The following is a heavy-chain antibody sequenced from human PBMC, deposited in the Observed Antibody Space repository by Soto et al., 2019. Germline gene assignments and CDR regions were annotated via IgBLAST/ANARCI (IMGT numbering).Heavy chain of an antibody. Sequence: QVQLQQWGAGLLKPSETLSLTCAVYGGSFSGYYWSWIRQPPGKGLEWIGEINHSGSTNYNPSLKSRVTISVDTSKNQFSLKLSSVTAADTAVYYCASRLRYFDWLGGVDYWGQGTLVTVSS. CDR3: ASRLRYFDWLGGVDY. D-gene: IGHD3-9*01. CDR2: INHSGST. J-gene: IGHJ4*02. CDR1: GGSFSGYY. V-gene: IGHV4-34*01.